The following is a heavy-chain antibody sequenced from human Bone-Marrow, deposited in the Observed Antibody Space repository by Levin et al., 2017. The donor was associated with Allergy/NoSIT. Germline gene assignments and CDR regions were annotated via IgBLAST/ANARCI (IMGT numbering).Heavy chain of an antibody. V-gene: IGHV4-31*02. Sequence: NASETLSLTCSVSGDSFSSGGFYWTWIRQFPGKGLEWIGYIYNSGSSYYSPSLKSRLTISLDMSKSQFSLNLTSVTAADTAVYYCARMRAGRGPLLRSADFWGQGTLVTVSS. CDR1: GDSFSSGGFY. J-gene: IGHJ4*02. D-gene: IGHD3-10*01. CDR3: ARMRAGRGPLLRSADF. CDR2: IYNSGSS.